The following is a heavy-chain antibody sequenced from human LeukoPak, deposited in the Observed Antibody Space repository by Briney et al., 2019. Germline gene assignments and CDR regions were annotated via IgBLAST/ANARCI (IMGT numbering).Heavy chain of an antibody. Sequence: GGSLRLSCAASGFTFSGSAMHWVRQASGKGLELVGRIRSKANSYATAYAASVRGRFTISRDDSKNTAYLQMNSLKTEDTAVYYCTRHNYYGSGSYYKDYWGQGTLVTVSS. D-gene: IGHD3-10*01. CDR2: IRSKANSYAT. J-gene: IGHJ4*02. CDR1: GFTFSGSA. V-gene: IGHV3-73*01. CDR3: TRHNYYGSGSYYKDY.